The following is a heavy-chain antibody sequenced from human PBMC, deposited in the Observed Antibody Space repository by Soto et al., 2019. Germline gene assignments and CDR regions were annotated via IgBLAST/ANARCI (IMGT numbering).Heavy chain of an antibody. V-gene: IGHV4-4*02. J-gene: IGHJ2*01. CDR2: INHRGST. CDR3: AREVGGVYWYFDL. Sequence: SEALSLTCTVSGGSISNDNYCSCVRHAPGKGLEWIANINHRGSTKYNPSLKSRLTVSLDKSKNQFSLNLSGVAAADTAVYYCAREVGGVYWYFDLWGRGTLVTVSS. D-gene: IGHD2-15*01. CDR1: GGSISNDNY.